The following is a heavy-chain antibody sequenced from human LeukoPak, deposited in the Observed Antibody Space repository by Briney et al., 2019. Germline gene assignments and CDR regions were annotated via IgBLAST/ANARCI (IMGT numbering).Heavy chain of an antibody. Sequence: SSGTLSLTCTVSGGSISSGDYYWSWIRQPPGKGLEWIGYVYYSGSTYYNPSLKSRVTISVDTSKNQFSLKLSSVTAADTAVYYCARGPVMKTIFGVVIRFWFDPWGQGTLVTVSS. J-gene: IGHJ5*02. D-gene: IGHD3-3*01. CDR1: GGSISSGDYY. CDR2: VYYSGST. V-gene: IGHV4-30-4*01. CDR3: ARGPVMKTIFGVVIRFWFDP.